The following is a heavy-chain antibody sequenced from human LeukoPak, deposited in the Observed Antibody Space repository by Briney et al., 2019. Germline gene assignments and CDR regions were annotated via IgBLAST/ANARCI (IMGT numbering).Heavy chain of an antibody. CDR1: GYIFTTYW. CDR2: IYPGDSDT. J-gene: IGHJ5*02. Sequence: GESLKISCKGSGYIFTTYWIGWVRQMPGKGLEWMGIIYPGDSDTRYSPSFQGQVTISADKSISTAYLQWSSLKASDTAMYYCARQEYCSGGSCYTWFDPWGQGTLVTVSS. CDR3: ARQEYCSGGSCYTWFDP. D-gene: IGHD2-15*01. V-gene: IGHV5-51*01.